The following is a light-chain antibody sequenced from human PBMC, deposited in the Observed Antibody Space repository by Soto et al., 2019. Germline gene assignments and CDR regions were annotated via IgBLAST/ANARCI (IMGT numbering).Light chain of an antibody. V-gene: IGKV3-15*01. J-gene: IGKJ1*01. Sequence: EIVMTQSPATLSVSPGERATLSCRLSQSVSSNIAWYQQKPGPAPRLLIYAASTRATGIPARFSGSGSGTEFTLTISSLQSEDFAVYYCQQYNNWLTWTFGQGTKVDIK. CDR1: QSVSSN. CDR3: QQYNNWLTWT. CDR2: AAS.